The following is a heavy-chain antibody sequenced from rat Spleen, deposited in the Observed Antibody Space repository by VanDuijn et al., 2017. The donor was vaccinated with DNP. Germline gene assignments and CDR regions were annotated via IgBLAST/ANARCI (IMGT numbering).Heavy chain of an antibody. D-gene: IGHD1-11*01. CDR3: TRGPNYGGYSDFFDY. J-gene: IGHJ2*01. Sequence: EVKLVESGGGLVQPGRSLKLSCAASGFNFNDYWMGWVRQAPGKGLEWIGAINKDSSTINYTPSLKVKFTVSRDTAQSTLYLQMSRLGSEDTGIYYCTRGPNYGGYSDFFDYWGQGVMVTVSS. CDR1: GFNFNDYW. V-gene: IGHV4-2*01. CDR2: INKDSSTI.